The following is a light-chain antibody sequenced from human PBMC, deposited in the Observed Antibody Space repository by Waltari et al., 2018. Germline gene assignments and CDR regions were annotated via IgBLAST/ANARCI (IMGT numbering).Light chain of an antibody. J-gene: IGLJ1*01. Sequence: HSALTRPRAVSCSPGQSVTISCTGTISDVGGHNYVSWYQQHPGKAHKRMIYDVNNRPSGVPDRFACSKSGNTASLTISGVQGADVADYYCYSHAGSSSFVYGT. CDR3: YSHAGSSSFV. V-gene: IGLV2-11*01. CDR2: DVN. CDR1: ISDVGGHNY.